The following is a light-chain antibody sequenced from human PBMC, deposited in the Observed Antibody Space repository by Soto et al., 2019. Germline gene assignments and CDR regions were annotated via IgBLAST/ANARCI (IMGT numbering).Light chain of an antibody. CDR1: NIGNKR. Sequence: SYELTQPPSVSVAPEKTATITCGGNNIGNKRVHWYRQKPGHAPVLLISYDSDRPSGIPERFAGSNSENTATLTISRVEAGDEADYYCQVWDIMTDNYVFGSGTKLTVL. V-gene: IGLV3-21*04. J-gene: IGLJ1*01. CDR2: YDS. CDR3: QVWDIMTDNYV.